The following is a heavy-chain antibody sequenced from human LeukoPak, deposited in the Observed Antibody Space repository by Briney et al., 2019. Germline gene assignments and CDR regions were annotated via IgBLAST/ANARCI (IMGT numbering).Heavy chain of an antibody. CDR3: ARAPRDVLRYLDWLSPFAY. J-gene: IGHJ4*02. Sequence: GGSLRLACAASGFTLSSHEMNWVRQAPGKGLERVSYISSSSSTIYYADSVKGRFTISRDNAKNSLYLQMNSLRAEDTAVYYCARAPRDVLRYLDWLSPFAYWGQGTLVTVSS. V-gene: IGHV3-48*01. CDR2: ISSSSSTI. D-gene: IGHD3-9*01. CDR1: GFTLSSHE.